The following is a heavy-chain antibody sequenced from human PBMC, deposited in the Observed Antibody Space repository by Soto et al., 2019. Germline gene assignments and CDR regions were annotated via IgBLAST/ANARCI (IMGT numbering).Heavy chain of an antibody. CDR2: IIPIHRMS. V-gene: IGHV1-69*02. J-gene: IGHJ4*02. CDR3: ARSYGSGSRPFDY. D-gene: IGHD3-10*01. CDR1: GGTFSSYT. Sequence: QVQLVQSGAEVKNPGSSVRVSCKASGGTFSSYTLNWVRQAPGQGLEWMGRIIPIHRMSTYAQKFQGRVSIIADKSTATAYVTLSSLRSDDTAIYYWARSYGSGSRPFDYWGQGTLVTVSS.